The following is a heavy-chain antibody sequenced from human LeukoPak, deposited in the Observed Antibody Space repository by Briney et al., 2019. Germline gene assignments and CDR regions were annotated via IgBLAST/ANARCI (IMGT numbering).Heavy chain of an antibody. J-gene: IGHJ4*02. CDR1: GFTFGDYA. V-gene: IGHV3-49*03. CDR3: TRGDGPLDPHVIPVVTAIPFDY. Sequence: PRRSLRLSCTASGFTFGDYAMSWFRQAPGKGWEGVGFIRSKAYGRTTEYATSVKGRFTISRDDSKSIAYLQMNSLKTEDTAVYYCTRGDGPLDPHVIPVVTAIPFDYWGQGTLVTVSS. CDR2: IRSKAYGRTT. D-gene: IGHD2-21*02.